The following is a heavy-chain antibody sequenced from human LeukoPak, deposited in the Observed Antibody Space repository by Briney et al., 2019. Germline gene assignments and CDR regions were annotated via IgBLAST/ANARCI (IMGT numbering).Heavy chain of an antibody. Sequence: SETLSLTCAVYGGSFSGYYWSWIRQPPGKGLEWIGEINHSGSTNYNPSLKSRVTISVDTSKNQFSLKLSSVTAADTAVYYCARDGSSSDSYWGQGTLVTVSS. V-gene: IGHV4-34*01. CDR2: INHSGST. CDR3: ARDGSSSDSY. D-gene: IGHD6-6*01. CDR1: GGSFSGYY. J-gene: IGHJ4*02.